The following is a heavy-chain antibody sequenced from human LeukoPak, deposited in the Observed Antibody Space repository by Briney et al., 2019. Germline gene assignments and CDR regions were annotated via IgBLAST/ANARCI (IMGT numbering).Heavy chain of an antibody. CDR2: IYYSGST. CDR3: ARGGGYRSGYTGFDY. CDR1: GGSIFTYN. J-gene: IGHJ4*02. Sequence: SETLSLTCTVSGGSIFTYNWSWIRQPPGKGLEWIGYIYYSGSTNYNPSLQSRVTISVDTSKNQFSLKLNSVTAADTAVYYCARGGGYRSGYTGFDYWGQGTLVTVSS. D-gene: IGHD5-18*01. V-gene: IGHV4-59*01.